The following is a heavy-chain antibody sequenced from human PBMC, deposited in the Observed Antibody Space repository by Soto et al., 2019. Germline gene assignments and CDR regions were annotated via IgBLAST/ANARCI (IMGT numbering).Heavy chain of an antibody. CDR3: ARDRIALAGKGMEYYFDY. V-gene: IGHV1-3*01. CDR1: GYTFTSYA. J-gene: IGHJ4*02. Sequence: QVQLVQSGAEVKKPGASVKVSCKASGYTFTSYAMHWVRQAPGQRLEWMGWINAGNGNTKYSQKFQGRVTITRDTSASTAYMELSSLRSEDTAVYYCARDRIALAGKGMEYYFDYWGQGTLVTVSS. CDR2: INAGNGNT. D-gene: IGHD6-19*01.